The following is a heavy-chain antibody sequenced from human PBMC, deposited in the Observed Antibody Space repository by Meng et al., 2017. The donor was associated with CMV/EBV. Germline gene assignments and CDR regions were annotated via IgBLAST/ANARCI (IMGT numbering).Heavy chain of an antibody. D-gene: IGHD5-12*01. CDR2: IRYDGSNK. CDR3: AATQPGYRHYYYGMDV. CDR1: GFTFSSYG. V-gene: IGHV3-30*02. Sequence: GGSLRLSCAASGFTFSSYGMHWVRQAPGKGLEWVAFIRYDGSNKYYADSVKGRFTISRDNSKNTLYLQMNSLRAEDTAVYYCAATQPGYRHYYYGMDVWGQGTTVTVSS. J-gene: IGHJ6*02.